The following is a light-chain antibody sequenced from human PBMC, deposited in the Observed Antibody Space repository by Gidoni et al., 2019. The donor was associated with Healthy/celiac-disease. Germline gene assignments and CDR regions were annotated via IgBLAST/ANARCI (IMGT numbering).Light chain of an antibody. CDR2: AAS. J-gene: IGKJ2*01. CDR1: KGISSW. Sequence: DIQMTQSPSSVSASVGDRVTITSRASKGISSWLALYQQKPGKAPKLLIYAASSLQSGVPSRFSGSVSGTDFTLTISILQPEDFATYYCQQANSFPRTFGQGTKLEIK. CDR3: QQANSFPRT. V-gene: IGKV1-12*01.